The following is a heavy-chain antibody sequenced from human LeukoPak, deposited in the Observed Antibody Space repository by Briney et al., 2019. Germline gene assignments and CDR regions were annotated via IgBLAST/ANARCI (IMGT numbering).Heavy chain of an antibody. CDR3: ARLIKGPYYYDSSGYLDY. V-gene: IGHV4-4*09. CDR1: GTSISSYY. CDR2: TYTSGST. Sequence: SETLSLTGTVSGTSISSYYWSWIRQPPGKGLEWIVNTYTSGSTNYNPSLKSRVTISVDTSKNQFFLKLSSVTAADTAVYYCARLIKGPYYYDSSGYLDYWGQGTLVSVSS. J-gene: IGHJ4*02. D-gene: IGHD3-22*01.